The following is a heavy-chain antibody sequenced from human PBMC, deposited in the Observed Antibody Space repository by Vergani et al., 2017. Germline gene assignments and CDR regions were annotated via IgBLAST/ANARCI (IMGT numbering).Heavy chain of an antibody. CDR2: ISPIFGTA. J-gene: IGHJ4*02. CDR3: ASLGDYGDYASLLGY. V-gene: IGHV1-69*01. D-gene: IGHD4-17*01. CDR1: GGTFSSYA. Sequence: QVQLVQSGAEVKKPGSSVKVSCKASGGTFSSYAISWVRQAPGQGLEWMGGISPIFGTANYAQKFQGRVTITADESTSTAYMELSSLRSEDTAVYYCASLGDYGDYASLLGYWGQGTLVTVSS.